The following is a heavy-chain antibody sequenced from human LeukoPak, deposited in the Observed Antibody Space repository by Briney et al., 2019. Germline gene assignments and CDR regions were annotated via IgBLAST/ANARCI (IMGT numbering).Heavy chain of an antibody. CDR3: ARVIGGDGYNDY. CDR1: GFTFSSYS. CDR2: ISSSSSII. V-gene: IGHV3-48*04. Sequence: GGSLRLSCAASGFTFSSYSMNWVRQAPGKGLEWVSYISSSSSIIYYADSVKGRFTISRDNAKNSLYLQMNSLRAEDTAVYYCARVIGGDGYNDYWGQGTLVTVSS. D-gene: IGHD5-24*01. J-gene: IGHJ4*02.